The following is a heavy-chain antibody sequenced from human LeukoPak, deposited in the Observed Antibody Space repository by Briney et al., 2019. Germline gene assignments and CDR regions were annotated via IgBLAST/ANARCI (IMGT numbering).Heavy chain of an antibody. D-gene: IGHD6-13*01. J-gene: IGHJ3*01. Sequence: GGSLRLSCAASGFTFGDYYMSWIRQAPGKGLEWLSYIVDSGSTIYYTDSVKGRFTISRDNAKDSLYLQMSSLRAEDTAVYYCVRSPAAAGSVGDAFDVWGQGTMVTVSS. CDR2: IVDSGSTI. V-gene: IGHV3-11*04. CDR3: VRSPAAAGSVGDAFDV. CDR1: GFTFGDYY.